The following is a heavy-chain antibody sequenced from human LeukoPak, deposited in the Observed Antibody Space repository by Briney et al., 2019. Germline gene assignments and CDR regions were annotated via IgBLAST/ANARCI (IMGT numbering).Heavy chain of an antibody. CDR1: GFTFGDYA. CDR2: IRSKAYGGTT. J-gene: IGHJ3*02. D-gene: IGHD3-22*01. V-gene: IGHV3-49*03. Sequence: GGSLRLSCTASGFTFGDYAMSWLRQAPGKGLEWVGFIRSKAYGGTTEYAASVKGRFTISRDDSKSIAYLQMNSLKTEDTAVYYCTRESGYYGDAFDIWGQGTMVTVSS. CDR3: TRESGYYGDAFDI.